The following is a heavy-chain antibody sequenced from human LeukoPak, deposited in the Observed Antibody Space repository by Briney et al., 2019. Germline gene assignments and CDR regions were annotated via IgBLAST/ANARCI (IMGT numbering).Heavy chain of an antibody. CDR1: GFTFSSYA. CDR3: ARVGAHDAFHI. CDR2: ISSNGGST. D-gene: IGHD4/OR15-4a*01. J-gene: IGHJ3*02. V-gene: IGHV3-64*01. Sequence: PGGSLRLSCAASGFTFSSYAMPWVRQAPGKGLEYVSAISSNGGSTYYANSVKGRFSISRDNSKNTLYLQMGSLRAEDMAVYYCARVGAHDAFHIWGQGTMVTASS.